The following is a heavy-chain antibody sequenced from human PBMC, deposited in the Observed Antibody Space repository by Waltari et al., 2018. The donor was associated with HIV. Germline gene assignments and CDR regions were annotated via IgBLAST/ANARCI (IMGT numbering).Heavy chain of an antibody. J-gene: IGHJ4*02. Sequence: EVQLGESGGGLVQPGRSLGLPCATSGFSFGDYALIWFRQAPGKGLEWVGFIRSKAYGGTTQYAASVKGRFTISRDDSKSIAYLQMNSLKTEDTALYYCTRGTFTVTYYFDYWGRGTLVTVSS. D-gene: IGHD4-17*01. CDR1: GFSFGDYA. CDR3: TRGTFTVTYYFDY. V-gene: IGHV3-49*03. CDR2: IRSKAYGGTT.